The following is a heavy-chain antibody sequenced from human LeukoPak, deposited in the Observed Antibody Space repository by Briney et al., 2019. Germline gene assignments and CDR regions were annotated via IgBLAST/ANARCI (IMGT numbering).Heavy chain of an antibody. D-gene: IGHD6-19*01. J-gene: IGHJ4*02. CDR2: IYYSGTT. Sequence: SETLSLTCSVSDGSISSGYYYWAWIRQPPGKGPEWIGSIYYSGTTYPNSSLKSRVTISVDTSKNQFSLKLSSVTAADTAVYYCASGGWHGGDFDYWGQGTLVTVSS. CDR1: DGSISSGYYY. V-gene: IGHV4-39*01. CDR3: ASGGWHGGDFDY.